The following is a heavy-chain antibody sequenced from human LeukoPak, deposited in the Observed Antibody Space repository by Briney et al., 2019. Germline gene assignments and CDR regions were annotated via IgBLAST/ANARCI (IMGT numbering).Heavy chain of an antibody. D-gene: IGHD6-13*01. CDR3: ARDSTSWGEVGY. J-gene: IGHJ4*02. CDR1: GFTVISKY. V-gene: IGHV3-53*01. CDR2: IYSGGST. Sequence: GGSLTLSCAASGFTVISKYMSWVRQAPGEGLEWVSVIYSGGSTYYVDSVKGRFTISRDNSKNTLYLQMNSLRVEDTAVYYCARDSTSWGEVGYWGPGIMVTVSS.